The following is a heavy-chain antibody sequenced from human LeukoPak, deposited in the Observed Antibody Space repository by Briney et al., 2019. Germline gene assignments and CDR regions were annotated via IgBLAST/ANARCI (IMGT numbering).Heavy chain of an antibody. V-gene: IGHV3-7*03. CDR2: IKADGSDK. CDR3: ARDSLIQYGSGSYWGFDY. Sequence: GGSLRLSCAASGFTFSNYWMSWVRQAPGKGPEWVGDIKADGSDKYYVGSVKGRFTISRDNAKNSLYLQMNSLRAEDTAVYYCARDSLIQYGSGSYWGFDYWGQGILVTVSS. J-gene: IGHJ4*02. D-gene: IGHD3-10*01. CDR1: GFTFSNYW.